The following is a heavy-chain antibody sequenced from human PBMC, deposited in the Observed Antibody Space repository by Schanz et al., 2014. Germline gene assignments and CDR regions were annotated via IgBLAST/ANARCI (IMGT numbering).Heavy chain of an antibody. V-gene: IGHV3-74*01. Sequence: EVQLVESGGGLVQPGASLRLSCAASGFTFSSHWMHWVRQDPGKGLVWVASINSVGSNTDYADSVTGRFTISRDNAKNTLYLQMNTLRAEDTAVYYCARKMKLGVYGGRGHDSLDIWGQGTMVTVSS. CDR2: INSVGSNT. J-gene: IGHJ3*02. CDR3: ARKMKLGVYGGRGHDSLDI. CDR1: GFTFSSHW. D-gene: IGHD2-15*01.